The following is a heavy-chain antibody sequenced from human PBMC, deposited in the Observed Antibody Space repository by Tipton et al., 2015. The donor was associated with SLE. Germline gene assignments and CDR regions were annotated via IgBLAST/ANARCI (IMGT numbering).Heavy chain of an antibody. Sequence: GLVKPSETLSLTCTVSGASISSYFWSWFRQPPGKGLEWIGYIYYSGNTNYNPSLKGRVTISEDTSKNHLSLKLSSVTAADTAVYYCARSGGGPTIWWGQGTLVTVSS. J-gene: IGHJ4*02. CDR3: ARSGGGPTIW. D-gene: IGHD2-8*02. V-gene: IGHV4-59*01. CDR2: IYYSGNT. CDR1: GASISSYF.